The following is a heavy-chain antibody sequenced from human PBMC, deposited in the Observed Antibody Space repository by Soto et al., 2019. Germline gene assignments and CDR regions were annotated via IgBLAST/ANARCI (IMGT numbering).Heavy chain of an antibody. CDR3: ARASCSGGSCYGYYYYGMDV. V-gene: IGHV1-8*01. CDR1: GYTFTSYD. Sequence: QVQLVQSGAEVKKPGASVKVSCKASGYTFTSYDINWVRQATGQGLEWMGWMNPNSGNTGYAQKFQGRVTMTRNTSISTAYMERGSLRSEDTAVYYCARASCSGGSCYGYYYYGMDVWGQGTTVTVSS. J-gene: IGHJ6*02. D-gene: IGHD2-15*01. CDR2: MNPNSGNT.